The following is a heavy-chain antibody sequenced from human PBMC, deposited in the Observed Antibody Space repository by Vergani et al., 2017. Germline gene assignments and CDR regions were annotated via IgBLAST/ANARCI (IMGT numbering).Heavy chain of an antibody. CDR3: AKDSSGWYGRDY. D-gene: IGHD6-19*01. J-gene: IGHJ4*02. CDR1: GFTFSSYA. CDR2: ISGSGGST. V-gene: IGHV3-23*01. Sequence: EVQLLESGGGLVQPGGSLRLSCAASGFTFSSYAMSWVRQAPGKGLEWVSAISGSGGSTYYADSVKGRFTISRDNSKNTLYQQMNSLRAEDTAVYYCAKDSSGWYGRDYWGQGTLVTVSS.